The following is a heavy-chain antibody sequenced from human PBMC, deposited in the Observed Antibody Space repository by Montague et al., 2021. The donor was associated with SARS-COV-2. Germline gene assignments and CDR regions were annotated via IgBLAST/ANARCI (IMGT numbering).Heavy chain of an antibody. D-gene: IGHD6-19*01. V-gene: IGHV4-39*01. CDR3: ATQEDPSGWIPGPSDF. J-gene: IGHJ4*02. CDR2: IYYRGST. CDR1: GGSISSSSYY. Sequence: SETLSLTCTVSGGSISSSSYYWAWIRQPPGKGLEWIGSIYYRGSTYYNPSLKSRVFISVDTSKNQLSLTLTSVTAADTAVYYCATQEDPSGWIPGPSDFWDQGSLLSVSS.